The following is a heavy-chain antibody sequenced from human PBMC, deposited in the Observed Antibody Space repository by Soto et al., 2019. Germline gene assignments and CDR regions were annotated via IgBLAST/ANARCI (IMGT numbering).Heavy chain of an antibody. CDR3: ARGLDDSSGYYYSWFDP. CDR1: GFTFSSYW. CDR2: INSDGSST. Sequence: PGGSLRLSCAASGFTFSSYWMHWVRQAPGKGLVWVSRINSDGSSTSYADSVKGRFTISRDNAKNTLYLQMNSLRAEDTAVYYCARGLDDSSGYYYSWFDPWGQGTLVTVSS. D-gene: IGHD3-22*01. V-gene: IGHV3-74*01. J-gene: IGHJ5*02.